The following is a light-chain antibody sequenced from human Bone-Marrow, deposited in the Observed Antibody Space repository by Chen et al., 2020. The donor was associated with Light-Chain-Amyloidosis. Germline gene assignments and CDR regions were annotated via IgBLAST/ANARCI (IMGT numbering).Light chain of an antibody. J-gene: IGLJ1*01. CDR1: SSNIGNHY. CDR2: DNN. V-gene: IGLV1-51*01. CDR3: GTWDSSLTACV. Sequence: QSVLTQPPSVSAAPGQKVTISCSGSSSNIGNHYVSWYQRLPGTAPKVLIYDNNKRSSGIPDRFSGSKSGTSATLGITGLQTGDEADYYCGTWDSSLTACVFGTGTTVTVL.